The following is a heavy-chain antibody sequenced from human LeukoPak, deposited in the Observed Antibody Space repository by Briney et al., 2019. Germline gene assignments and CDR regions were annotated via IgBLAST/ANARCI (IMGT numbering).Heavy chain of an antibody. D-gene: IGHD1-26*01. CDR2: IYTSGCT. J-gene: IGHJ4*02. CDR1: GGSISSGRYY. CDR3: AREDIVGASPFDY. V-gene: IGHV4-61*02. Sequence: PSETLSLTCTVSGGSISSGRYYWSWHRQPAGKGREWIGRIYTSGCTNYTPSLKIRVTISVDTSTHQFSLKLSSVTAADTAVYYCAREDIVGASPFDYWGQGTLVTVSS.